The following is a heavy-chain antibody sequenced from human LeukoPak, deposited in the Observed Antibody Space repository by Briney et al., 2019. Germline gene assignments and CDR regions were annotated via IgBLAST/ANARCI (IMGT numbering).Heavy chain of an antibody. CDR2: IIPIFGTA. J-gene: IGHJ4*02. D-gene: IGHD2/OR15-2a*01. Sequence: ASVKVSCKASGGTFSSYAISWVRQAPGQGLEWMGGIIPIFGTANYAQKFQGRVTMTEDTSTATAYMELSSLRPDDTAVYYCATDFYRGRQFDYWGQGTLVTVSS. CDR1: GGTFSSYA. CDR3: ATDFYRGRQFDY. V-gene: IGHV1-69*06.